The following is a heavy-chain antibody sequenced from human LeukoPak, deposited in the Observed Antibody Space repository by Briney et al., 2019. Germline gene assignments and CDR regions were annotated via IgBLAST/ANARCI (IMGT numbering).Heavy chain of an antibody. CDR2: IDTNEDMT. V-gene: IGHV3-64*01. CDR3: ARDVKYYFGSGSYQ. D-gene: IGHD3-10*01. Sequence: GGSLRLSCEASGFTFSYFVMHWVRQSPGKGLEYFAGIDTNEDMTYYARSVKGRFTISRDNDKNTVYLQMDSLRPEDTAVYYCARDVKYYFGSGSYQWGQGALVTVSS. CDR1: GFTFSYFV. J-gene: IGHJ4*02.